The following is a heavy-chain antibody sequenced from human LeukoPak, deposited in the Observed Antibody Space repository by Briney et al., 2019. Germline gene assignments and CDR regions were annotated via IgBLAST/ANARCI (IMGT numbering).Heavy chain of an antibody. V-gene: IGHV3-30*02. CDR3: AKSEGGGYYYYHMDV. D-gene: IGHD6-25*01. Sequence: GGSLRLSCAASGFTFSSYGMHWVRQAPGKGLEWVAFIRYDGSNKYYADSVKGRFTISRDNSKNTLYLQMNSLRAEDTAVYYCAKSEGGGYYYYHMDVWGKGTTVTISS. CDR2: IRYDGSNK. J-gene: IGHJ6*03. CDR1: GFTFSSYG.